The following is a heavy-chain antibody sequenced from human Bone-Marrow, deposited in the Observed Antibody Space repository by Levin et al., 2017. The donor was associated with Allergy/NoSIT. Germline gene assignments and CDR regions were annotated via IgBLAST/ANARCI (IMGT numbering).Heavy chain of an antibody. J-gene: IGHJ4*02. D-gene: IGHD6-19*01. CDR3: ARARMYSSGRAAYFDF. CDR1: GFTFGGYW. Sequence: RAGGSLRLSCAASGFTFGGYWMSWVRQAPGKGLEWVANIKQEGSEKYYVDSVKGRFTISRDNAKNSLYLQMNSLRAEDTAVYYCARARMYSSGRAAYFDFWGQGSLVPVSS. V-gene: IGHV3-7*01. CDR2: IKQEGSEK.